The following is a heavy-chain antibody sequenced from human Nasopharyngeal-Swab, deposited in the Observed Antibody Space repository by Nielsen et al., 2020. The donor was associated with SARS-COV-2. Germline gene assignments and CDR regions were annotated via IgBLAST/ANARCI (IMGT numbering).Heavy chain of an antibody. Sequence: SETLSLTCAVSGGSISSSNWWSWVRQPPGKGLEWIGEIYHSGSTNYNPSLKSRVTISVDKSKNQFSLKLSSVTAADTAVYYCARDGSGWYRNWFDPWGQGTLVTVSS. D-gene: IGHD6-19*01. CDR1: GGSISSSNW. CDR2: IYHSGST. CDR3: ARDGSGWYRNWFDP. J-gene: IGHJ5*02. V-gene: IGHV4-4*02.